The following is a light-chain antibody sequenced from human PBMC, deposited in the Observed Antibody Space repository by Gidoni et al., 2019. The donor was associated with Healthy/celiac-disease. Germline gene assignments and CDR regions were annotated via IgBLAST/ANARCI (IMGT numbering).Light chain of an antibody. Sequence: MLTQPHSVSESPGKTVTISCTRSSGSMASNYVQWYHQRPGSAPTTVIYEDNQRPSGFPDRFSGSIDSSSNSASLTISGLKTEDESDYYCQSYDSSNPWVFGGGTKLTVL. CDR2: EDN. CDR1: SGSMASNY. CDR3: QSYDSSNPWV. J-gene: IGLJ3*02. V-gene: IGLV6-57*03.